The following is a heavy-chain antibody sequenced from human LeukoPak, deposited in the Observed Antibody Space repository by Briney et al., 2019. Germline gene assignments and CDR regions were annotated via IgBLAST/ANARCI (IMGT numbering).Heavy chain of an antibody. V-gene: IGHV3-21*01. Sequence: GGSLSLSWAASGFTFSSYRMNWVRKPPGKGLGWVSSISSSSSYIYYADSVRGRFTISRDNAKNSLYLQMNSLRAEDTAVYYCARDSSGWYGMDVWGQGTTVTVSS. CDR3: ARDSSGWYGMDV. CDR2: ISSSSSYI. J-gene: IGHJ6*02. D-gene: IGHD6-19*01. CDR1: GFTFSSYR.